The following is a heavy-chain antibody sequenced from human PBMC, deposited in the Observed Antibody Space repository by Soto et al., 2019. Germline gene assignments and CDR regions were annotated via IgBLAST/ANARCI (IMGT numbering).Heavy chain of an antibody. CDR1: GASISSTDYY. V-gene: IGHV4-30-4*01. CDR2: VYYTGST. J-gene: IGHJ5*02. CDR3: VRTAREGAVAPHWFDR. D-gene: IGHD2-21*02. Sequence: LSLTCTVSGASISSTDYYWSWIRQAPGKGLEWIGYVYYTGSTYYNPSLMSRLTISVDTSKNQFSLKLTSVTAAETAVYYCVRTAREGAVAPHWFDRWGQGTQVTVSS.